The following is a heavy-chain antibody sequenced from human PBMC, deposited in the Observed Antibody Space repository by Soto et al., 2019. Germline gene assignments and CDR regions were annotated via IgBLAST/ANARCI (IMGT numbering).Heavy chain of an antibody. Sequence: SETLSLTCTVSGGSISSSSYYWGWIRQPPGKGLGWIGSIYYSGSTYYNPSLKSRVTISVDTSKNQFSLKLSSVTAADTAVYYCASSGSYLVFDYWGQGTLVTVSS. CDR1: GGSISSSSYY. CDR2: IYYSGST. CDR3: ASSGSYLVFDY. D-gene: IGHD1-26*01. J-gene: IGHJ4*02. V-gene: IGHV4-39*01.